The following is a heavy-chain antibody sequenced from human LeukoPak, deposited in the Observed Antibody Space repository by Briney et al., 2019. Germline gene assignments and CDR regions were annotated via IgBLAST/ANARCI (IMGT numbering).Heavy chain of an antibody. CDR1: GFTFGDYA. CDR3: ARGSCTNGVCYHFDC. J-gene: IGHJ4*02. D-gene: IGHD2-8*01. CDR2: IRIKAYGGTT. Sequence: PGRSLRLSCTASGFTFGDYAMSWVRQAPGKGLEWVGFIRIKAYGGTTEYAASVKGRFTISRDDSKSIAYLQMNSLKTEDTAVYYCARGSCTNGVCYHFDCWGQGTLVTVSS. V-gene: IGHV3-49*04.